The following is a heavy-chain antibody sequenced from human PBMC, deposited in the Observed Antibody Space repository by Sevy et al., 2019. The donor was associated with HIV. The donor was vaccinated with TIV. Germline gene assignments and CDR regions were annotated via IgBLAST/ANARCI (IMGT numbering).Heavy chain of an antibody. CDR1: GYTFTGYY. CDR2: INPNSGGT. D-gene: IGHD5-12*01. Sequence: ASVKVSCKASGYTFTGYYMHWVRQAPGQGLEWMGWINPNSGGTNYAQKFQGRVTMTRDTSISTAYMELSRLRSDDTAVYYCARDTGDGYNLFDYWGKGTLVTVSS. CDR3: ARDTGDGYNLFDY. V-gene: IGHV1-2*02. J-gene: IGHJ4*02.